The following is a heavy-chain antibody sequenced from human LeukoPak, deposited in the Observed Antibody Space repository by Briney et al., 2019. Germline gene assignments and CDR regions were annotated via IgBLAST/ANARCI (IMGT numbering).Heavy chain of an antibody. V-gene: IGHV3-7*01. CDR1: GFTFSSYW. CDR3: ARDNRGYYDFWSGQFDY. Sequence: GSLRLSCAASGFTFSSYWMSWVRQAPGKGLEWVANIKQDGSEKYYVDSVKGRFTISRDNAKNSLYLQMNSLRAEDTAVYYCARDNRGYYDFWSGQFDYWGQGTLVTVSS. D-gene: IGHD3-3*01. J-gene: IGHJ4*02. CDR2: IKQDGSEK.